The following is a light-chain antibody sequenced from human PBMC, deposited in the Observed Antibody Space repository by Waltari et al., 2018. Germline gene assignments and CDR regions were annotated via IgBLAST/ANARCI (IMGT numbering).Light chain of an antibody. J-gene: IGKJ1*01. CDR2: GAS. Sequence: DIVLTQSPATLSLSPGESATLSCRASQSVSSYLAWYQQKPGQAPRLLIYGASNRATGIPARFSGSGSGTDFTLTISSLEPEDFAVYYCQQRSNWPWTFGQGTKVEIK. CDR1: QSVSSY. CDR3: QQRSNWPWT. V-gene: IGKV3-11*01.